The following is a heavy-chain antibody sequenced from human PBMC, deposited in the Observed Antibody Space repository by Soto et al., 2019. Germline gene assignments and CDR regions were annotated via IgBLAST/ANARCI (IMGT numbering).Heavy chain of an antibody. CDR2: ISYDGSNR. D-gene: IGHD5-18*01. J-gene: IGHJ6*02. Sequence: QVHLVESGGGVIQPAGSLRLSCAASGDSGFSFSSYGIHWVRQAPGKGLEWVSVISYDGSNRHFADSVKGRFAASRDDAMHTVYLQMNALRPEDTAVYYCAKDRMVRSYYYGMDVWGQGTTVTVSS. CDR1: GDSGFSFSSYG. CDR3: AKDRMVRSYYYGMDV. V-gene: IGHV3-30*18.